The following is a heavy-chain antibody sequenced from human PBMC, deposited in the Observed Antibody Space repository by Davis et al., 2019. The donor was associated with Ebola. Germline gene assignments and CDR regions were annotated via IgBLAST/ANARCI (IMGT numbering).Heavy chain of an antibody. CDR2: ISWNSGSI. D-gene: IGHD3-16*02. CDR1: GFTFDDYA. CDR3: AKGGYYDYIWGSYPTGVIDV. J-gene: IGHJ6*02. V-gene: IGHV3-9*01. Sequence: SLKISCAASGFTFDDYAMHWVRQAPGKGLEWVSGISWNSGSIGYADSVKGRFTISRDNAKNTLYLQMNSLRAEDTALYYCAKGGYYDYIWGSYPTGVIDVWGQGTTVTVSS.